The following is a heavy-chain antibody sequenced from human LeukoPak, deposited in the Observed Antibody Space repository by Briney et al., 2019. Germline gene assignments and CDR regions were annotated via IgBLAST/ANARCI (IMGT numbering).Heavy chain of an antibody. Sequence: ASVKVSCKASGYTFTNYAMYWVRQAPGQRLGWMGWINAGNGNTKYSQKFQGRVTITSDTSANTVYMELSSLRSEDTAVYYCARGDFYYDSSDPWGQGTLVTVSS. CDR3: ARGDFYYDSSDP. J-gene: IGHJ5*02. CDR2: INAGNGNT. V-gene: IGHV1-3*01. CDR1: GYTFTNYA. D-gene: IGHD3-22*01.